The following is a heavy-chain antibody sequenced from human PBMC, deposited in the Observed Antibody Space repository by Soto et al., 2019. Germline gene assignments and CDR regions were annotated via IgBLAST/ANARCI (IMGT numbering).Heavy chain of an antibody. Sequence: GGSLRLSCAASGFTFSSYAMSWVRQAPGKGLEWVSAISGSGGSTYYADSVKGRFTISRDNSKNTLYLQMNSLRAEDTAVYYCAKGEDDYVWGSYRYLYYFDYWGQGTLVTVSS. D-gene: IGHD3-16*02. CDR3: AKGEDDYVWGSYRYLYYFDY. V-gene: IGHV3-23*01. CDR2: ISGSGGST. J-gene: IGHJ4*02. CDR1: GFTFSSYA.